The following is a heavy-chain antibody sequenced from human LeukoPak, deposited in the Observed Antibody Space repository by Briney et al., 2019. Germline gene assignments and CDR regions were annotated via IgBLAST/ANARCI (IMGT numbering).Heavy chain of an antibody. CDR1: GFTLSSYG. CDR3: AKGGTAGGPNWFDP. D-gene: IGHD3-16*01. CDR2: ISANGANI. J-gene: IGHJ5*02. Sequence: GGSLRLSCAASGFTLSSYGMSWVRQAPGKGLEWVSAISANGANIYYADSVKGRFTISRDTSNNMMFLQMNSLRAGDTAVYYCAKGGTAGGPNWFDPWGPGTLVTVSS. V-gene: IGHV3-23*01.